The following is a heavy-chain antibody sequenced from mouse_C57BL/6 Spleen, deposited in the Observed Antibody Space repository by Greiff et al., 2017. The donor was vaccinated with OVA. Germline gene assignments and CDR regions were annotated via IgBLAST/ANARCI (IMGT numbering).Heavy chain of an antibody. J-gene: IGHJ3*01. CDR2: IYPRSGNT. CDR3: ARAAY. CDR1: GYTFTSYG. Sequence: VKLQESGAELARPGASVKLSCKASGYTFTSYGISWVKQRPGQGLEWIGEIYPRSGNTYYNEKFKGKATLTADKSSSTAYMELRSLTSEDSAVYFCARAAYWGQGTLVTVSA. V-gene: IGHV1-81*01.